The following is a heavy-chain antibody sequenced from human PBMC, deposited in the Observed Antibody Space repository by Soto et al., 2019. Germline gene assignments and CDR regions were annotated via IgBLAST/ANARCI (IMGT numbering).Heavy chain of an antibody. D-gene: IGHD1-7*01. CDR2: IYYSGST. Sequence: QVQLQESGPGLVKPSQTLSLTCTVSGGSISSGGYYWSWIRQHPGKGLEWIGYIYYSGSTYYNPSLKSRVTMSVDTSKNQFSLKLSSVTAADTAVYYCARDRPTGTTELGAFDIWGQGTMVTVSS. J-gene: IGHJ3*02. V-gene: IGHV4-31*03. CDR1: GGSISSGGYY. CDR3: ARDRPTGTTELGAFDI.